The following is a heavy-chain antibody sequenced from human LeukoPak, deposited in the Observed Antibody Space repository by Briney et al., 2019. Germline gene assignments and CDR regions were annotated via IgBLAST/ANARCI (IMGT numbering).Heavy chain of an antibody. Sequence: GRSLTLSCAASGFTFSSYAMHWVRQAPGKGLEWVAVISYDGSNKYYADSVKGRFTISRDNSKHTLYLQMNSLRAEDTAVYYCASGQLRYFDWLLRFDYWGQGTLVTVSS. CDR3: ASGQLRYFDWLLRFDY. CDR1: GFTFSSYA. D-gene: IGHD3-9*01. J-gene: IGHJ4*02. CDR2: ISYDGSNK. V-gene: IGHV3-30*04.